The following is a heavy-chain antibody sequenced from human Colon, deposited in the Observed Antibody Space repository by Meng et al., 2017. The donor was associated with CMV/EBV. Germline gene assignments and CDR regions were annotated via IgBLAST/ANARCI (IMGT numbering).Heavy chain of an antibody. CDR1: GFTFSNSA. Sequence: GESLKISCVGSGFTFSNSAMSWVRQAPGKGLEWVSAISARSDSTSYAVSVKGRFTISRDHSKNTLYLEMSTLRAEDTALYYCARDSRYQGWFDRWGQGTLVTVSS. CDR3: ARDSRYQGWFDR. D-gene: IGHD2-2*01. V-gene: IGHV3-23*01. CDR2: ISARSDST. J-gene: IGHJ5*02.